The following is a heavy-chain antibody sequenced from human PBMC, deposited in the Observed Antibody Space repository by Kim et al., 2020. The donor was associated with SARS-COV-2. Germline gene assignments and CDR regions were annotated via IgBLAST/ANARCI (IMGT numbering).Heavy chain of an antibody. CDR1: GYTFTSYY. CDR2: INPSGGST. V-gene: IGHV1-46*01. J-gene: IGHJ6*02. Sequence: ASVKVSCKASGYTFTSYYMHWVRQAPGQGLEWMGIINPSGGSTSYAQKFQGRVTMTRDTSTSTVYMELSSLRSEDTAVYYCARDMEGAIVVVPAARGYGMDVWGQGTTVTVSS. CDR3: ARDMEGAIVVVPAARGYGMDV. D-gene: IGHD2-2*01.